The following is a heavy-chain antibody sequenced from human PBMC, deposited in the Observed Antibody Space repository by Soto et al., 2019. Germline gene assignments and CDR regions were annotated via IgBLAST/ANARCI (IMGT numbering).Heavy chain of an antibody. J-gene: IGHJ6*02. CDR1: GYTFTSYA. CDR2: INAGNGNT. D-gene: IGHD3-3*01. Sequence: GASVKVSCKASGYTFTSYAMHWVRQAPGQRLEWMGWINAGNGNTKYSQKFQGRVTITRDTSASTAYMELSSLRSEDTAVYYCARSGYDFSGAWCGPTDNYYYYGMDVWGQGTTVTVSS. CDR3: ARSGYDFSGAWCGPTDNYYYYGMDV. V-gene: IGHV1-3*01.